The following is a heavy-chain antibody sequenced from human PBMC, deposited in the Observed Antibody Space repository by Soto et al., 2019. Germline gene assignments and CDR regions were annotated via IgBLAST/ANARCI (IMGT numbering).Heavy chain of an antibody. J-gene: IGHJ4*02. Sequence: PSETLSLTCTVSGGSLSSSSYYWGWVRQPPGKGQEWIGSIYYSGSTYYNPSLKSRVTISVDTSKNQFSLKLSSVTAADTAVYYCARHTPAISISDHWGQGTLVTVSS. CDR2: IYYSGST. D-gene: IGHD2-15*01. V-gene: IGHV4-39*01. CDR1: GGSLSSSSYY. CDR3: ARHTPAISISDH.